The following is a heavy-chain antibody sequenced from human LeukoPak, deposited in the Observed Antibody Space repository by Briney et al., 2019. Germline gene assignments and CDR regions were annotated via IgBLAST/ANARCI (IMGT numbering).Heavy chain of an antibody. J-gene: IGHJ4*02. CDR3: ARDLVGATRFDY. D-gene: IGHD1-26*01. CDR2: ISYDGSNK. V-gene: IGHV3-30-3*01. CDR1: GFTFSSNA. Sequence: GRSLRLSCAASGFTFSSNAMHWVRQAPGKGLEWVAVISYDGSNKYYADSVKGRFTISRDNSKNTLYLQMNSLRAEDTAVYYCARDLVGATRFDYWGQGTLVTVSS.